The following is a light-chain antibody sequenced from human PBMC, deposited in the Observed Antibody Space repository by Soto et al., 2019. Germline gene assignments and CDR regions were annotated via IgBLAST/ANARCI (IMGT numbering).Light chain of an antibody. CDR1: SSDVGSYNL. V-gene: IGLV2-23*02. CDR3: CANAGTHTFV. J-gene: IGLJ1*01. Sequence: QSALTQPASVSGSPGQSITISCTGTSSDVGSYNLVSCYQQHPGKAPKLMIYEVNKRPSGVSNRFSGSKSANTASLTISGLQTDDEADYYCCANAGTHTFVFGTGPKLTAL. CDR2: EVN.